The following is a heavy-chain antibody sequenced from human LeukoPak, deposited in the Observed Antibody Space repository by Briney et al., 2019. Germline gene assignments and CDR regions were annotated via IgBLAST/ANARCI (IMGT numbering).Heavy chain of an antibody. J-gene: IGHJ4*02. D-gene: IGHD4-17*01. CDR1: GYTFTGYY. Sequence: ASVKVSCKASGYTFTGYYMHWVRQAPGQGLEWMGWINPNSGGTNYAQKFQGRVTMTRDTSISTAYMELSRLRSDDTAVYYCARVVNGDEGDYFSRPDNLVDWSGDYWGQGTLVTVSS. CDR2: INPNSGGT. V-gene: IGHV1-2*02. CDR3: ARVVNGDEGDYFSRPDNLVDWSGDY.